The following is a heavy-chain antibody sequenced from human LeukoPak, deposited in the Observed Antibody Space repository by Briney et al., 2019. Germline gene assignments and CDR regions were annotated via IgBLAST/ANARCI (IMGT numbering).Heavy chain of an antibody. CDR1: GFTFSSYE. J-gene: IGHJ5*02. CDR3: ARDDSSVDWFDP. D-gene: IGHD3-22*01. Sequence: GGSLRLSCAASGFTFSSYEMSWVRQAPGKGLEWVSSISSTGGTIYYADSVKGRFTISRDNAKNSLYLQMNSLRDEDTAVYYCARDDSSVDWFDPWGQGTLVTVSS. CDR2: ISSTGGTI. V-gene: IGHV3-48*03.